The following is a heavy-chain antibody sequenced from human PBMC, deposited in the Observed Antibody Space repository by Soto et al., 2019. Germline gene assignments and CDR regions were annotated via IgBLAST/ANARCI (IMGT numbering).Heavy chain of an antibody. J-gene: IGHJ2*01. V-gene: IGHV3-23*01. D-gene: IGHD3-3*01. CDR1: GFTFSSYA. Sequence: GGSLRLSCAASGFTFSSYAMSWVRQAPGKGLEWVSTISGSGGSTYYADSVKGRFTISRDNSKNTLYLQMNSLRAEDTALYYCAKDASSGITSFDLWGRGTLVTVSS. CDR3: AKDASSGITSFDL. CDR2: ISGSGGST.